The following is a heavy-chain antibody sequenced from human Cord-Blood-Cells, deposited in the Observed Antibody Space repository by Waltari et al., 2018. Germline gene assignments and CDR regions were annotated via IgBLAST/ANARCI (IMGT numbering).Heavy chain of an antibody. V-gene: IGHV4-39*01. CDR2: IYYSGST. D-gene: IGHD6-6*01. Sequence: QLQLQESGPGLVKPSETLSLTCTVSGGSISSSSYYWGWIRQPPGKGLEWIGSIYYSGSTYYNPSLKSRVTISVDTSKNQFSLNLSSVTAADTAVYYCARHGYSSSSYYFDYWGQGTLVTVSS. CDR3: ARHGYSSSSYYFDY. J-gene: IGHJ4*02. CDR1: GGSISSSSYY.